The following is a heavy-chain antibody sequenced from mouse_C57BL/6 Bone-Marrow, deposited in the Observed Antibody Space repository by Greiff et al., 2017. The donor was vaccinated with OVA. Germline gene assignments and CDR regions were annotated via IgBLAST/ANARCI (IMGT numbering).Heavy chain of an antibody. D-gene: IGHD4-1*01. CDR3: ARSGVGPAWFAY. J-gene: IGHJ3*01. CDR1: GYTFTSYG. Sequence: QVQLKESGAELARPGASVKLSCKASGYTFTSYGISWVKQRTGQGLEWIGEIYPRSGNTYYNEKFKGKATLTADKSSSTAYMELRSLTSEDSAVYFCARSGVGPAWFAYWGQGTLVTVSA. CDR2: IYPRSGNT. V-gene: IGHV1-81*01.